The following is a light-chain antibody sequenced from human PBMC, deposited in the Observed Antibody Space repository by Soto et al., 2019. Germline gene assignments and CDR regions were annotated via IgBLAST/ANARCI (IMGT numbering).Light chain of an antibody. CDR2: GAS. V-gene: IGKV1-9*01. J-gene: IGKJ2*03. CDR1: QGISSY. Sequence: DIQLTQSPSFLSASVGDRVTITCRASQGISSYSAWYQQKPGKAPKVLIYGASTLQGGVPSRFSGSGSGTEFTLTISSLQPEDFATYYCQQFKSYPLYSFGQGTKLEI. CDR3: QQFKSYPLYS.